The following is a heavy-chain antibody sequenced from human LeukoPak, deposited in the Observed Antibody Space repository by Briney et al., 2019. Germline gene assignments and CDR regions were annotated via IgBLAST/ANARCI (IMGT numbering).Heavy chain of an antibody. CDR2: IIPIFGTG. CDR1: GGTFSTSA. V-gene: IGHV1-69*13. CDR3: ARGLGDSSGYYFSDN. J-gene: IGHJ4*02. Sequence: ASVKVPCKTSGGTFSTSAISWVRRAPGQGLEWMGGIIPIFGTGNYAQKFQGRVTITADEFTSTAYMELSSLTSEDTAVYYCARGLGDSSGYYFSDNWGQGTLVTVSS. D-gene: IGHD3-22*01.